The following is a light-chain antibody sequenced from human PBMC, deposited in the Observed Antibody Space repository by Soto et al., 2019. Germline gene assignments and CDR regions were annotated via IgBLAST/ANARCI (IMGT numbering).Light chain of an antibody. CDR3: PQYGSSPIT. CDR2: GAS. V-gene: IGKV3-20*01. CDR1: PSVTHF. J-gene: IGKJ5*01. Sequence: VWTQSPPTLSVSPVERATLSCSASPSVTHFLAWYQQKPGQAPKLLIYGASSRATGIPDRFSGSGSGTDFTLTISRLEPEDFAVYYCPQYGSSPITFGQGTRLEI.